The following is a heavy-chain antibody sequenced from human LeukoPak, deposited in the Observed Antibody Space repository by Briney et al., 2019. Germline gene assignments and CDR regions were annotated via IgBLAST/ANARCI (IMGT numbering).Heavy chain of an antibody. Sequence: SETLSLTCAVYGGSFSGYYWSWLRQPPGKGLEWIGEINHSGSTNYNPSLKSRVTISVDTSKNQFSLKLSSVTAADTAVYYCARALHRSRYSGYAQIGFDPWGQGTLVTVSS. V-gene: IGHV4-34*01. D-gene: IGHD5-12*01. CDR1: GGSFSGYY. CDR2: INHSGST. J-gene: IGHJ5*02. CDR3: ARALHRSRYSGYAQIGFDP.